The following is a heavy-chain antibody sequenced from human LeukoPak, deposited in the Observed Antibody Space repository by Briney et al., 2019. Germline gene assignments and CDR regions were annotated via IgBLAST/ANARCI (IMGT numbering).Heavy chain of an antibody. Sequence: SETLSLTCTVSGGSISSGSYYWSWIRQPAGKGLEWIGRIYTSGSTNYNPSLKSRLTISADTSKNQFSLKLSSVTAADTAVYYCARDSPPGNEQVFGFWGQGTLVTVSS. V-gene: IGHV4-61*02. CDR3: ARDSPPGNEQVFGF. CDR1: GGSISSGSYY. CDR2: IYTSGST. J-gene: IGHJ4*02.